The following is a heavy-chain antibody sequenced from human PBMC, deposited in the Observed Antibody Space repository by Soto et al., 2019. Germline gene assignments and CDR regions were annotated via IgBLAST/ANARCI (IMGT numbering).Heavy chain of an antibody. CDR1: GGSISSSSYY. CDR2: IYYSGST. Sequence: SETLSLTCTVSGGSISSSSYYWGWIRQPPGKRLEWIGSIYYSGSTYYNPSLKSRVTISVDTSKNQFSLKLSSVTAAETAIYYCARHTPAISIADHWGQGTLVTVSS. V-gene: IGHV4-39*01. D-gene: IGHD3-3*01. CDR3: ARHTPAISIADH. J-gene: IGHJ4*02.